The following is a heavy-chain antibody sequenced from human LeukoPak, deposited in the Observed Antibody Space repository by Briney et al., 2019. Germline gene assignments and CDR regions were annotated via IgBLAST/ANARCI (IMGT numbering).Heavy chain of an antibody. Sequence: SVKVSCKASGGTFSSYAISWVRQAPGQGLEWMGGIIPIFGTANYAQKFQGRVTITADESTSTAYMELSSLRSEDTAVYYCARGRIAAAGTTFYAYGMDVWGQGTTVTVSS. CDR1: GGTFSSYA. J-gene: IGHJ6*02. D-gene: IGHD6-13*01. CDR3: ARGRIAAAGTTFYAYGMDV. CDR2: IIPIFGTA. V-gene: IGHV1-69*01.